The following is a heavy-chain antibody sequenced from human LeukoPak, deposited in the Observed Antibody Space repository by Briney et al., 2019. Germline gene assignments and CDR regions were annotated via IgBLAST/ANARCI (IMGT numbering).Heavy chain of an antibody. V-gene: IGHV4-61*02. CDR2: IYTSGST. J-gene: IGHJ5*02. Sequence: SETLSLTCTVSGGSISSGSYYWSWIRQPAGKGLEWIGRIYTSGSTNYNPSLKSRVTISVDTSKNQFSLKLSSVTAADTAVYYCARDSSSSWYYHWGQGTLVTVSS. CDR1: GGSISSGSYY. D-gene: IGHD6-13*01. CDR3: ARDSSSSWYYH.